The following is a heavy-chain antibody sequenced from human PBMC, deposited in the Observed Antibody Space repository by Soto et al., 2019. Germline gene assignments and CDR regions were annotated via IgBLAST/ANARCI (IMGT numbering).Heavy chain of an antibody. CDR3: ASGGGRWSPLRD. V-gene: IGHV3-66*01. J-gene: IGHJ4*02. D-gene: IGHD2-15*01. Sequence: GGSLRLSCAAAGFTVSSKYMSWVRQAPGKGLEWVSIFKTGGDTYYADSVKGRFSIFRDNSRNTLYLQMSTLRPEDTAVYYCASGGGRWSPLRDWGQGTLVNVS. CDR1: GFTVSSKY. CDR2: FKTGGDT.